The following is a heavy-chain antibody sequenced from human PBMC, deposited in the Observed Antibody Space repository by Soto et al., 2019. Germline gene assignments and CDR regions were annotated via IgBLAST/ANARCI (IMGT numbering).Heavy chain of an antibody. V-gene: IGHV3-11*01. CDR2: ISIGGTPI. CDR1: RFTFSDYY. J-gene: IGHJ6*02. D-gene: IGHD3-10*01. CDR3: VRGPEELVYYNSIDV. Sequence: QVQLVESGGGLVKPGGSLRLSCEASRFTFSDYYMSWIRQVPGKGLEWVSYISIGGTPIYYADSVKGRFTISRDNAQNSLYLHMTSLTAEDTALYYCVRGPEELVYYNSIDVWGQGTTVTVS.